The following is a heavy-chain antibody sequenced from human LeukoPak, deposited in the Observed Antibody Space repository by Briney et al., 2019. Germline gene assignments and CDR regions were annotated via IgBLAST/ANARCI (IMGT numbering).Heavy chain of an antibody. J-gene: IGHJ4*02. CDR2: INPSGGST. D-gene: IGHD6-19*01. Sequence: ASVKVSCKASGYTFTSYYMHWVRQAPGQGLEWMGIINPSGGSTNYAQKFQGRVTMTRDTSTSTVYMELSSLRSEDTAVYYCARGPPKYSSGWYLVRYGLIWGQGTLVTVSS. V-gene: IGHV1-46*01. CDR1: GYTFTSYY. CDR3: ARGPPKYSSGWYLVRYGLI.